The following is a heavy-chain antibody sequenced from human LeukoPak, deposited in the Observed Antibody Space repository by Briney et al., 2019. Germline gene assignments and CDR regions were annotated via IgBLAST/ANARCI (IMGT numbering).Heavy chain of an antibody. J-gene: IGHJ6*02. D-gene: IGHD3-22*01. V-gene: IGHV4-31*03. Sequence: SETLSLTCTVSGGSISSGGYYWSWIRQHPGKGLEWIGYIYYSGSTYYNPSLKSRVTISVDTSKNQFSLKLSSVTAADTAVYYCARDYYDSSAYYGMDVWGQGTTVTVSS. CDR1: GGSISSGGYY. CDR3: ARDYYDSSAYYGMDV. CDR2: IYYSGST.